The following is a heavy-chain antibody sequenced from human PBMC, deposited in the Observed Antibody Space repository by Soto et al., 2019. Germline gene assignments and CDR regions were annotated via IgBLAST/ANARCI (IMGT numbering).Heavy chain of an antibody. CDR1: GGSFSGYY. CDR3: ARVGFYPYYFDY. CDR2: INHSGST. Sequence: SETLSLTCAFYGGSFSGYYWSWIRQPPGKGLEWIGEINHSGSTNYNPSLKSRVTISVDTSKNQFSLKLSSVTAADTAVYYCARVGFYPYYFDYCGQGTLVTVSS. D-gene: IGHD3-3*01. J-gene: IGHJ4*02. V-gene: IGHV4-34*01.